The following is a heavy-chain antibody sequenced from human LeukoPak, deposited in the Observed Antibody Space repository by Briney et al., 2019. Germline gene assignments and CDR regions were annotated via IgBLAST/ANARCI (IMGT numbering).Heavy chain of an antibody. V-gene: IGHV3-23*01. J-gene: IGHJ1*01. CDR2: ISASGGST. CDR1: GFTFSSSA. CDR3: ARDPPSFQH. Sequence: PGGSLRLSCAASGFTFSSSAMSWVRQVPGKGLEWVSGISASGGSTSYADSVEGRFIISRDNAKNSLYLQMNSLRAEDTAVYYCARDPPSFQHWGQGTLVTVSS.